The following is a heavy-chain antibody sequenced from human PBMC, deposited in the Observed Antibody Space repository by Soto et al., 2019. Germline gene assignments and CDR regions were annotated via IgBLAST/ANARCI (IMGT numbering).Heavy chain of an antibody. D-gene: IGHD4-17*01. Sequence: AGGSLRLSCAASGXIFSSYWMHWVRQAPGKGLVWISRINNDGSDTTYADSVKGRFTVSRDNTRNTLYLQMNSLRAEDTAVYYCAKPYYGDYVYFYCWGRGTVVTVSS. V-gene: IGHV3-74*01. CDR3: AKPYYGDYVYFYC. CDR1: GXIFSSYW. CDR2: INNDGSDT. J-gene: IGHJ4*02.